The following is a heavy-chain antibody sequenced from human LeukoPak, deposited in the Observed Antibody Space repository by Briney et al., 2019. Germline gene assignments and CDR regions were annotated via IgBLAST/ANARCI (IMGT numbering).Heavy chain of an antibody. D-gene: IGHD2-15*01. V-gene: IGHV4-39*07. CDR1: GGSISSSSYY. Sequence: SETLSLTCTVSGGSISSSSYYWGWIRQPPGKGLEWIGSIYYSGSTYYNPSLKSRVTISVDTSKNQFSLKLSSVTAADTAVYYCARDDCSGGSCLFDYWGQGTLVTVSS. CDR3: ARDDCSGGSCLFDY. CDR2: IYYSGST. J-gene: IGHJ4*02.